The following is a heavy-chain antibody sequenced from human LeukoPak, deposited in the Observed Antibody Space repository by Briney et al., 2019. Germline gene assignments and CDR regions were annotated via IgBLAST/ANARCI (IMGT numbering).Heavy chain of an antibody. CDR1: GDSVSSGNYY. V-gene: IGHV4-61*01. Sequence: SGTLSLTCTVSGDSVSSGNYYLGWIRQPPGKGLDCITYMSPSGTTKYNPSLKSRVTTSVDTSRTQFSLRLSSVTAADTAVYYCARGQDDRSGTFDYWGQGILVTVSS. J-gene: IGHJ4*02. D-gene: IGHD3-22*01. CDR2: MSPSGTT. CDR3: ARGQDDRSGTFDY.